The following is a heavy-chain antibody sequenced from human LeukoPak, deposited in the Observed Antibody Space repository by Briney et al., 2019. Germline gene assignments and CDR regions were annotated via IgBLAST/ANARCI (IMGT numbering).Heavy chain of an antibody. Sequence: VASVKVSCKASGYTFTGYYMHWVRQAPGQGLEWMGMINPSGGSTSYAQKFQGRVTMTRDTSTSTVYMELSSLRSEDTAVYSCARERWLEGTDFDYWGQGTLVTVSS. CDR1: GYTFTGYY. D-gene: IGHD5-18*01. CDR3: ARERWLEGTDFDY. J-gene: IGHJ4*02. V-gene: IGHV1-46*01. CDR2: INPSGGST.